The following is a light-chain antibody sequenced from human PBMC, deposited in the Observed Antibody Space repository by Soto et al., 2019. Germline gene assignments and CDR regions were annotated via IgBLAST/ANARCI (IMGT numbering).Light chain of an antibody. Sequence: DSQLTQSPSTLSGSVRDRVTITCRASQTISSWLAWYQQKPGKATKLLIYKASTLKSGVPSRFSGSGSGAEFTLTISSLQPDDFATYYCQRDNSYSEAFGQGTKVDI. J-gene: IGKJ1*01. CDR1: QTISSW. V-gene: IGKV1-5*03. CDR3: QRDNSYSEA. CDR2: KAS.